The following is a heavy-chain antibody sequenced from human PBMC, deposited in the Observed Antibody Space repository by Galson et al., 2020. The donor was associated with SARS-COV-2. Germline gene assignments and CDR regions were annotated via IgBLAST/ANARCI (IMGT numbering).Heavy chain of an antibody. CDR1: DFVVSSSY. V-gene: IGHV3-53*01. CDR3: ARSPSLHQQQLEV. Sequence: GESLKISCTPSDFVVSSSYMTWVRQAPGKGLEWVGVLYSSGSTYYADSVKGRFTISRDNSKNILFLHMSTLRVEDTGVYYCARSPSLHQQQLEVWGQGTKVTVST. CDR2: LYSSGST. D-gene: IGHD1-1*01. J-gene: IGHJ4*02.